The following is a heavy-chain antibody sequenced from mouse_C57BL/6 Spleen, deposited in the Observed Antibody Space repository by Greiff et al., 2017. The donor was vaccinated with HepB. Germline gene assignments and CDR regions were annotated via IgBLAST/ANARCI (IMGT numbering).Heavy chain of an antibody. CDR3: ADSGTGGY. CDR2: INPSSGYN. V-gene: IGHV1-4*01. J-gene: IGHJ2*01. D-gene: IGHD4-1*01. CDR1: GYTFTSYT. Sequence: QVQLQQSGAELARPGASVKMSCKASGYTFTSYTMHWVKQRPGQGLEWIGYINPSSGYNKYNQKFKDKATLTADKSSSTAYMQLSSLTSEDSAVYYCADSGTGGYWGQGTTLTVSS.